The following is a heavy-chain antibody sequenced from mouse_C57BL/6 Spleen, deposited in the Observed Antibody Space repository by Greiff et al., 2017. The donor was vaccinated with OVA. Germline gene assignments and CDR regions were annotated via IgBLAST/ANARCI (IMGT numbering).Heavy chain of an antibody. CDR1: GYTFTSYW. D-gene: IGHD3-2*02. V-gene: IGHV1-7*01. CDR2: INPSSGYT. Sequence: QVQLKQSGAELAKPGASVKLSCKASGYTFTSYWMHWVKQRPGQGLEWIGYINPSSGYTKYNQKFKDKATLNADKSSSTAYMQLSSLTYEDSAVYYCARPQTAQAPYYAMDYWGQGTSVTVSS. J-gene: IGHJ4*01. CDR3: ARPQTAQAPYYAMDY.